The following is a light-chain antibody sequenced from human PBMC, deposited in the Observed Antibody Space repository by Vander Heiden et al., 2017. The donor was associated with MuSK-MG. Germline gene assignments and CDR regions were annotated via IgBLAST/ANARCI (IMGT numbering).Light chain of an antibody. Sequence: EIVLTQSPGTLSLSPGERATLSCRASQSVSSSYLAWYQQKPGQAPRLLIFGASSRATGIPDRVSGSGCGTDFTLTISRLEPEDVAVYYCQQDGSSYLTWGGGTKVEIK. J-gene: IGKJ4*02. CDR2: GAS. CDR3: QQDGSSYLT. V-gene: IGKV3-20*01. CDR1: QSVSSSY.